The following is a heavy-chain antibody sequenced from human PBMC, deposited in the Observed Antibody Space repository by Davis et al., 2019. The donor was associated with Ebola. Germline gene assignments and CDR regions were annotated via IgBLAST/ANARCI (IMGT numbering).Heavy chain of an antibody. Sequence: HSQTLSLTCAISGDSVSSGGCTWIRQSPSRGLEWLGSTYYNSKWYKDYAVSVKSRITINPDTSKNQFSLQLNSVTPEDTALYYCARGWLRAGMDVWGEGTTVTVSS. J-gene: IGHJ6*02. D-gene: IGHD5-18*01. CDR1: GDSVSSGG. V-gene: IGHV6-1*01. CDR2: TYYNSKWYK. CDR3: ARGWLRAGMDV.